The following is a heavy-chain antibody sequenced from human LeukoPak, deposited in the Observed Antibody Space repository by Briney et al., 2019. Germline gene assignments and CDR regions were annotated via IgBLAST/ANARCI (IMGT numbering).Heavy chain of an antibody. V-gene: IGHV5-51*01. J-gene: IGHJ4*02. CDR1: GYSFTNYW. Sequence: GESLKISCKGSGYSFTNYWIGWVRQMPGKGLEWMGIIYPGDSDTRYSPSFQGQVTISADKSISTAYLQWSSLKASDTAIYYCARLYSSSWSRGGYWGQGTLVTVSS. D-gene: IGHD6-13*01. CDR2: IYPGDSDT. CDR3: ARLYSSSWSRGGY.